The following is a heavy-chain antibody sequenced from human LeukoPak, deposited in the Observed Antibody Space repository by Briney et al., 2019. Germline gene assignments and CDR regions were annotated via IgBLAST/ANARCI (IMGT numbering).Heavy chain of an antibody. CDR3: ARGGYSSSSGRGY. Sequence: GGSLRLSCAASGCTLSSYWMSWVRQAPGKGLEWVANIKEDGRDKYYVDSVKGRFTISRDNAKNSLYLQMNSLRAEDTAVYYCARGGYSSSSGRGYWGQGTLVTVSS. CDR2: IKEDGRDK. V-gene: IGHV3-7*01. CDR1: GCTLSSYW. J-gene: IGHJ4*02. D-gene: IGHD6-6*01.